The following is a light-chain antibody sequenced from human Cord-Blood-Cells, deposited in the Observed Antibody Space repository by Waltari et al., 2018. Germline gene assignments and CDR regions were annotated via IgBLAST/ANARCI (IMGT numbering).Light chain of an antibody. V-gene: IGLV2-11*01. Sequence: QSALTQPRSVSGSPGQSVTISCTGTSSDVGGYNYVSWYQQHPGKAPKLMIYDVSKRPSAVPDRFAGSNSDNTVSLTISGLQAEDEVDYYCCSYAGSYTAAFGSETKVSDL. J-gene: IGLJ1*01. CDR1: SSDVGGYNY. CDR2: DVS. CDR3: CSYAGSYTAA.